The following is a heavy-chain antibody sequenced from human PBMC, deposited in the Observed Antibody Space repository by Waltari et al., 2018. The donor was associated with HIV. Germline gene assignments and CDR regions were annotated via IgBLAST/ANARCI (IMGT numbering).Heavy chain of an antibody. J-gene: IGHJ4*02. CDR3: AKDLYCSGGNCYSRVLDS. CDR1: GFTFSKYA. CDR2: ISGRVGST. Sequence: EVQVVESGGGLVQPGGYLRLSCAASGFTFSKYAMSWVRQAPGKGLVWVAAISGRVGSTHYADSVKGRFTISRDSSKNTLDLQMNSLRAEDTAVYFCAKDLYCSGGNCYSRVLDSWGQGTLVTVSS. V-gene: IGHV3-23*04. D-gene: IGHD2-15*01.